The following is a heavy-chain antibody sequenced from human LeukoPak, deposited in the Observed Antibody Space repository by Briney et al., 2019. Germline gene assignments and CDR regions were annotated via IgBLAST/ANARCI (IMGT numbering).Heavy chain of an antibody. CDR1: GGSISSYY. CDR2: IHYTGST. V-gene: IGHV4-59*01. Sequence: SETLSLTCTVSGGSISSYYWSWIRQSPGKRRECIGYIHYTGSTNYNPSLKSRVTISVETSKNQFSLKLKSVTAADTAVYYCARGGYYGSGNDFRFDPWGQGTLVTVSS. CDR3: ARGGYYGSGNDFRFDP. J-gene: IGHJ5*02. D-gene: IGHD3-10*01.